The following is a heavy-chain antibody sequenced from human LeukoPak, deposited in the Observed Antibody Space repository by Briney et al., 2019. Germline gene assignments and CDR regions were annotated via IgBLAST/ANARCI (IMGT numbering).Heavy chain of an antibody. CDR2: ISHSGST. CDR1: GGSISSSNW. D-gene: IGHD5-18*01. CDR3: ARGAAGYSYG. J-gene: IGHJ4*02. V-gene: IGHV4-4*02. Sequence: SGTLSLTCAVSGGSISSSNWWSWVRQPQGKGLEWIEQISHSGSTNYKLSLKSRVTISIDKSKKQFSLKLSSVTAADTAVYYCARGAAGYSYGWGQGTLVTVSS.